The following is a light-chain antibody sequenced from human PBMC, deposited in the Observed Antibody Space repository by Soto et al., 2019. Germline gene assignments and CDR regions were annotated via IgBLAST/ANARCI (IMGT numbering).Light chain of an antibody. CDR1: XXXXGSYNL. V-gene: IGLV2-23*03. CDR3: CSYAGSSTFDV. J-gene: IGLJ1*01. CDR2: EGS. Sequence: QSVLTQPASVSGSPGQSXTXXXXXXXXXXGSYNLVSWYQQHPGKAPKLMIYEGSKRPSGVSNRFSGSKSGNTASLTISGLQAEDEADYYCCSYAGSSTFDVFGTGTKLTVL.